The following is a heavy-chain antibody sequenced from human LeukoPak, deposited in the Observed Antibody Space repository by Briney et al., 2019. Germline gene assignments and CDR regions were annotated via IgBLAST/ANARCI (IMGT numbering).Heavy chain of an antibody. CDR2: ICYSGST. CDR1: GGSISSGSYY. Sequence: SETLSLTCTVSGGSISSGSYYWGWIRQPPGKGLEWIGSICYSGSTYYNPSLKSRVTISVDTSKNQFSLKLSSVTAADTAVYYCARGDVEMASPPDYWGQGTLVTVSS. V-gene: IGHV4-39*07. CDR3: ARGDVEMASPPDY. J-gene: IGHJ4*02. D-gene: IGHD5-24*01.